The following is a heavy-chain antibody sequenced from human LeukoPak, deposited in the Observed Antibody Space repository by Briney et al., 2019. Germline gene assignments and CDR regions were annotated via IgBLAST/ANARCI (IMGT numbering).Heavy chain of an antibody. D-gene: IGHD1-1*01. CDR2: IKQDGTEK. CDR1: GFTFSSYW. J-gene: IGHJ4*02. V-gene: IGHV3-7*01. CDR3: ARDSRNWNDPSQVDY. Sequence: PGGSLRLSCAASGFTFSSYWMSWVRQAPGKGLEWLANIKQDGTEKNYLNSVKGRFTISRDNAKNSLYLQMNSLRAEDTAVYYCARDSRNWNDPSQVDYWGQGTLVTVSS.